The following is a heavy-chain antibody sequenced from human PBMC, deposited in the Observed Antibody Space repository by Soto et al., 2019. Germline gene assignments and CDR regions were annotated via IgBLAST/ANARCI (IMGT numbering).Heavy chain of an antibody. D-gene: IGHD3-10*01. Sequence: QVQLVQSGAEVKKPGASVKVSCKASGYTFTSYGISWGRQAPGQGLEWMGWISAFNGNTNYAQKRQGRVTMTTDTSTSTAYMELRSLRSDDTAVYYCARAQPSGSYLTNFDYWGQGTLVTVSS. CDR1: GYTFTSYG. V-gene: IGHV1-18*01. CDR3: ARAQPSGSYLTNFDY. J-gene: IGHJ4*02. CDR2: ISAFNGNT.